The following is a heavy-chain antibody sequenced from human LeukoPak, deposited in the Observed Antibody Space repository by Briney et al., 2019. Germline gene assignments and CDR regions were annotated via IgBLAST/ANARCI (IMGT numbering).Heavy chain of an antibody. D-gene: IGHD3-22*01. CDR1: GFTFSSYW. Sequence: PGASLRLSCAASGFTFSSYWMSWVRQAPGKGLEWVANIKQDGSEKHYVDSVKGRFTISRDNAKKSMYLQMNSLRAEDTAVYYCARRYFYDSSDSPGYWGQGTLVTVSS. CDR2: IKQDGSEK. J-gene: IGHJ4*02. CDR3: ARRYFYDSSDSPGY. V-gene: IGHV3-7*04.